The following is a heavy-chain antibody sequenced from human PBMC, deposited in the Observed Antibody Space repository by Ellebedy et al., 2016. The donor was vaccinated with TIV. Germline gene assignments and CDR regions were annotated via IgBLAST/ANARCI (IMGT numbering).Heavy chain of an antibody. Sequence: GGSQRLSCAASGFTFSSYGMHWVRQAPGKGLEWVAVISYDGSDKYYAASVKGRFTISRDNSKNTLYMQMNSLRGEDTAVYYCAREFRSYYFDYWGQGTLVTVSS. J-gene: IGHJ4*02. CDR3: AREFRSYYFDY. CDR1: GFTFSSYG. CDR2: ISYDGSDK. V-gene: IGHV3-30*03.